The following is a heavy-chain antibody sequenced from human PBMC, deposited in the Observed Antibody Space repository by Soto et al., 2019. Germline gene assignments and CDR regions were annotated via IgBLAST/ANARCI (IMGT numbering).Heavy chain of an antibody. D-gene: IGHD2-8*01. CDR3: ARDIESVTAKHFFYYYAMDV. J-gene: IGHJ6*02. CDR1: GFTFSNYG. V-gene: IGHV1-18*01. Sequence: ASVKVSCKASGFTFSNYGLNWVRQAPGQGLEWMGWVSANNGHTNYAQNLQGRVSMTTDTSTSTAYMELRGLTFDDTAVCYCARDIESVTAKHFFYYYAMDVWGQETTVTVSS. CDR2: VSANNGHT.